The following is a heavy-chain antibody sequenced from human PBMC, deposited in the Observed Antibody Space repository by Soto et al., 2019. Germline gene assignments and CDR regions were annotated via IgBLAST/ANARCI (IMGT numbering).Heavy chain of an antibody. CDR2: IYYSGST. J-gene: IGHJ6*02. Sequence: PSETLSLTCTVSGGSISSSSYYWGWIRQPPGKGLEWIGSIYYSGSTYYNPSLKSRVTISVDTSKNQFSLKLSSVTAADTAVYYCARHVPITIFGVVITDYYYYGMDVWGQGTTVTVSS. V-gene: IGHV4-39*01. CDR3: ARHVPITIFGVVITDYYYYGMDV. CDR1: GGSISSSSYY. D-gene: IGHD3-3*01.